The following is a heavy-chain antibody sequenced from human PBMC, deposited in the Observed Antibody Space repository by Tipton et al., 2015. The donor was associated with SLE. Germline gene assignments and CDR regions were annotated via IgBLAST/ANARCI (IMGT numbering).Heavy chain of an antibody. CDR2: LSYDGSNK. Sequence: RSLRLSCAASGFTFNNYGMHWVRQAPGKGLEWVAVLSYDGSNKYYADSVKGRFTISRDNSKNTLYLQMNSLRAGDTAVYYCARDGLVPAAFAYYYDMDVWGQGTPVTVSS. V-gene: IGHV3-30*19. CDR3: ARDGLVPAAFAYYYDMDV. D-gene: IGHD2-2*01. J-gene: IGHJ6*02. CDR1: GFTFNNYG.